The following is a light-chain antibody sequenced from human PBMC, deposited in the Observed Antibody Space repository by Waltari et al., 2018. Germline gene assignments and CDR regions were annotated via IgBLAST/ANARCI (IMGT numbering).Light chain of an antibody. J-gene: IGLJ3*02. CDR3: AAWDDSLSGRV. V-gene: IGLV1-47*01. CDR1: RSNIGSNY. CDR2: RNN. Sequence: QSVLTQPPSASGTPGQRVTISCSGSRSNIGSNYVYWYQQLPGTAPKLLIYRNNQRPSGVPGGFSGSKSGTSASLAISGLRSEDEADYYCAAWDDSLSGRVFGGGTKVTVL.